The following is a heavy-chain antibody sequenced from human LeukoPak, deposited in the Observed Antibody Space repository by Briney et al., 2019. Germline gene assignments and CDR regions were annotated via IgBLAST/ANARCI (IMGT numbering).Heavy chain of an antibody. CDR1: GGSISTYY. V-gene: IGHV4-59*01. CDR3: AIQTGGLDY. J-gene: IGHJ4*02. D-gene: IGHD1-1*01. Sequence: SETLSLTCTVSGGSISTYYWSLIRQPPGKGLEWIGYIYYSGSTNYNPSLKSRVTISVDTSKNQFSLKLSSVTAADTAVYYCAIQTGGLDYWGQGTLVTVSS. CDR2: IYYSGST.